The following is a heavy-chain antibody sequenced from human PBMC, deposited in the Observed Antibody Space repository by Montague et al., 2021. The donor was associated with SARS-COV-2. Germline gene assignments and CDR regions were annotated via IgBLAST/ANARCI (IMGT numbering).Heavy chain of an antibody. CDR2: INHSGRI. CDR1: GGSFSGYY. CDR3: ASVPDYYDSSGYYFDAFDI. V-gene: IGHV4-34*01. J-gene: IGHJ3*02. D-gene: IGHD3-22*01. Sequence: SETLSLTCAVYGGSFSGYYWSWIRQPPGKGLEWIGEINHSGRINYNPSXXGRVTISVDTSKNQFSLKLSSVTAADTAVYYCASVPDYYDSSGYYFDAFDIWGQGTMVTVSS.